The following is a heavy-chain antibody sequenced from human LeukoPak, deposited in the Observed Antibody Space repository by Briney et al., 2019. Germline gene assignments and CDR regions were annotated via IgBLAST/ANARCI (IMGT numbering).Heavy chain of an antibody. V-gene: IGHV3-23*01. CDR2: ISDGGGTT. D-gene: IGHD1-26*01. CDR3: AKVREGGYFDY. Sequence: GGSLRLSCAASGFIFSNYAMGWVRQAPGKGLEWVSAISDGGGTTHYADFVKGRFTISRGNSEKTPYLQMSNVRAEDTAFYYCAKVREGGYFDYWGQGTLVTVSS. CDR1: GFIFSNYA. J-gene: IGHJ4*02.